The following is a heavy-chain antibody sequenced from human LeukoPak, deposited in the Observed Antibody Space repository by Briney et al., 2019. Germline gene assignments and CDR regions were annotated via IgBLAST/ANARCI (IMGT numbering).Heavy chain of an antibody. CDR2: ISAYNGNT. Sequence: GASVKVSCKASGYTFTSYGISWVRQAPGQGLEWMGWISAYNGNTNYAQKLQGRVTMTTDTSTSTAYMELRSLRSDDTAVYYCARDAPLYYGSGSYYYPPDYWGQGTLVTVSS. V-gene: IGHV1-18*01. CDR1: GYTFTSYG. J-gene: IGHJ4*02. D-gene: IGHD3-10*01. CDR3: ARDAPLYYGSGSYYYPPDY.